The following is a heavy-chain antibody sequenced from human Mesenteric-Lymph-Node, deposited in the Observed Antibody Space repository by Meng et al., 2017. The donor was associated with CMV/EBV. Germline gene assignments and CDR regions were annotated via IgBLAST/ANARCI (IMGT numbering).Heavy chain of an antibody. V-gene: IGHV1-46*01. CDR1: GYTFTSYY. CDR3: ARGYCSSTSCYRPDDY. D-gene: IGHD2-2*02. J-gene: IGHJ4*02. CDR2: INPSGGST. Sequence: ASVKVSCKASGYTFTSYYMHWVRQAAGQGLEWMGIINPSGGSTSYAQKFQGRVTMTRDTSTSTVYMELSSLRSEDTAVYYCARGYCSSTSCYRPDDYWGQGTLVTVSS.